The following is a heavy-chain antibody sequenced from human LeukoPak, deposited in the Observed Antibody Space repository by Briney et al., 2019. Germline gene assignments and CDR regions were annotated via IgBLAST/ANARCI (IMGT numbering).Heavy chain of an antibody. V-gene: IGHV4-4*07. D-gene: IGHD2-2*01. CDR2: IYTSGTT. CDR1: GGSITTFF. Sequence: SETLSLTCTVSGGSITTFFWSWIRQPAGKGLEWIGRIYTSGTTNYNPSLKSRVTISVDTSKNQFSLKLSSVTAADTAVYYCARGSLGYCSSTSCYAFDYWGQGTLVTVSS. J-gene: IGHJ4*02. CDR3: ARGSLGYCSSTSCYAFDY.